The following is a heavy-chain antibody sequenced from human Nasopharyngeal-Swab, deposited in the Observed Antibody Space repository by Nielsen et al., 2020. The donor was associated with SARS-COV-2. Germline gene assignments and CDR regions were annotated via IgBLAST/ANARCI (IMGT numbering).Heavy chain of an antibody. CDR3: ASHDYGDYGVVDY. J-gene: IGHJ4*02. CDR2: MYYSGTT. Sequence: WIRQPPGKGLEWIGYMYYSGTTSSIPSLKSRVTMSVDTSKNQFSLKLTSVTAADTAVYYCASHDYGDYGVVDYWGQGTLVTVSS. V-gene: IGHV4-61*07. D-gene: IGHD4-17*01.